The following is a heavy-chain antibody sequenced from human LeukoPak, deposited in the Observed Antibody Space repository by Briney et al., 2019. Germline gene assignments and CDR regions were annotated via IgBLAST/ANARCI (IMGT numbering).Heavy chain of an antibody. D-gene: IGHD3-16*02. J-gene: IGHJ6*02. CDR2: ISGYNGNT. CDR1: GYTLSSYG. CDR3: ARDQMITFGGVIVNYYAMDV. V-gene: IGHV1-18*01. Sequence: ASVKVSCKASGYTLSSYGISWVRQAPGQGLEWMGWISGYNGNTNYAQKLQARVTMTTDTSTSTAYMELRSLRSDDTAVYYCARDQMITFGGVIVNYYAMDVWGQGTTVTVSS.